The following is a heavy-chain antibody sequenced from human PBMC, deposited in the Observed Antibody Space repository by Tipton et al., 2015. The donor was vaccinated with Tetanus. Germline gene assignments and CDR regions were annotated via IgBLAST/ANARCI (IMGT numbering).Heavy chain of an antibody. Sequence: TLSLTCTVSGGSISSSSYYWGWIRQPPGKGLEWIGSIYYSGSTYYNPSLKSRVTISVDTSKNQFSLKLSSVTAADTAVYYCARHSEPYCSSTSCSTRVVYYYGMDVWGQGTTVTVSS. D-gene: IGHD2-2*01. V-gene: IGHV4-39*01. J-gene: IGHJ6*02. CDR2: IYYSGST. CDR3: ARHSEPYCSSTSCSTRVVYYYGMDV. CDR1: GGSISSSSYY.